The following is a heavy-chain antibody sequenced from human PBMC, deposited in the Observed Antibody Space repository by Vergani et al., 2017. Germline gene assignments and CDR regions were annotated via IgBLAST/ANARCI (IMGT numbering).Heavy chain of an antibody. CDR2: IYHSGST. D-gene: IGHD1-26*01. V-gene: IGHV4-38-2*01. Sequence: QVQLQESGPGLVKPSETLSLTCAVSGYSIRSGYYWGWIRQPPGKGLEWSGSIYHSGSTYYNPSLKSRVTISVDTSKNQFSLKLSSVTAADTAVYYCARQGWELLRTFFDYWGQGTLVTVSS. J-gene: IGHJ4*02. CDR3: ARQGWELLRTFFDY. CDR1: GYSIRSGYY.